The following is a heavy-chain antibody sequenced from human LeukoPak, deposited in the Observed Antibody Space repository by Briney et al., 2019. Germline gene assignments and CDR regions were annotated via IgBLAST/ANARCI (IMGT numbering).Heavy chain of an antibody. CDR3: ARDSSEFRSLIFH. V-gene: IGHV1-69*13. J-gene: IGHJ1*01. Sequence: ASVKVSCKASGGTFSSYAINWVRQAPGQGLEWMGGITPMFGTAKYAQKFQGRVTITADESTSTAYMELSSLRSEDTAVYYCARDSSEFRSLIFHWGQGTLVTVS. D-gene: IGHD3-9*01. CDR1: GGTFSSYA. CDR2: ITPMFGTA.